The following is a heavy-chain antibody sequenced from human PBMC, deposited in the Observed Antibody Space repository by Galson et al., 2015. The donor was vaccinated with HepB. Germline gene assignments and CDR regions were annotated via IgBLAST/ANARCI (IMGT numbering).Heavy chain of an antibody. CDR1: GFTFSSYG. CDR3: ARAGSSSWGIFYYYGMDV. CDR2: IWYDGSNK. J-gene: IGHJ6*02. D-gene: IGHD6-13*01. V-gene: IGHV3-33*01. Sequence: SLRLSCAASGFTFSSYGMHWVRQAPGKGLEWVAVIWYDGSNKYYADSVKGRFTISRDNSKNTLYLQMNSLRAEDTAVYYCARAGSSSWGIFYYYGMDVWGQGTTVTVSS.